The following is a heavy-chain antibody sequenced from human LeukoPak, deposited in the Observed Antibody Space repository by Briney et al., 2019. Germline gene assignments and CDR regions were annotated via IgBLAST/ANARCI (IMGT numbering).Heavy chain of an antibody. D-gene: IGHD2-2*01. CDR1: GGSISSYY. CDR2: IYYSGST. CDR3: ARDQDVVVPAAYYFDY. V-gene: IGHV4-59*12. Sequence: KSSETLSLTCTVSGGSISSYYWSWIRQPPGKGLEWIGYIYYSGSTNYNPSLKSRVTISVDTSKNQFSLKLSSVTAADTAVYYCARDQDVVVPAAYYFDYWGQGTLVTVSS. J-gene: IGHJ4*02.